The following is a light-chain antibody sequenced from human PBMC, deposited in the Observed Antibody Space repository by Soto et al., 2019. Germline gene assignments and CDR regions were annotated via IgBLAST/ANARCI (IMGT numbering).Light chain of an antibody. CDR2: EVS. V-gene: IGLV2-14*01. Sequence: QSVLTQPASVSGSPGQSITMSCTGTSSDVGTYNYVSWYQQHPGKAPKLIIYEVSNRPSGVSNRFSGSKSGNTASLTISGLQAEDEADYYCSSYTSSTDYVFGTGTKVTVL. CDR3: SSYTSSTDYV. J-gene: IGLJ1*01. CDR1: SSDVGTYNY.